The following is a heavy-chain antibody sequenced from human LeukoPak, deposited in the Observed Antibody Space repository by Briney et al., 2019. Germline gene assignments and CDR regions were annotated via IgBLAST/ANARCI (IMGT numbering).Heavy chain of an antibody. CDR1: GFTFNRYA. V-gene: IGHV3-30-3*01. D-gene: IGHD3-22*01. CDR3: ARVLLPLYGMDV. J-gene: IGHJ6*02. Sequence: PGRSLRLSCAASGFTFNRYAIHWVRQAPGKGLEWVTVISSDGNDQHYADSVKGRFTISRDNSKNTLYLQMNSLRAEDTAVYYCARVLLPLYGMDVWGQGTTVTVSS. CDR2: ISSDGNDQ.